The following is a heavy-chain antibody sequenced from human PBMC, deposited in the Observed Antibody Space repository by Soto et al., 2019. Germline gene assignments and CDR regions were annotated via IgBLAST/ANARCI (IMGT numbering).Heavy chain of an antibody. CDR2: ISNSGGNI. J-gene: IGHJ3*02. V-gene: IGHV3-23*01. CDR3: AHPRGFGVFDAYDM. D-gene: IGHD2-15*01. Sequence: GGSLRLSCAASGFTFSTYAMSWVRQAPGKGLEWVSAISNSGGNIYYADSVQGRLTISRDNSLNTLFLQMHSLRIEDTAVYYCAHPRGFGVFDAYDMWGQGTMVTV. CDR1: GFTFSTYA.